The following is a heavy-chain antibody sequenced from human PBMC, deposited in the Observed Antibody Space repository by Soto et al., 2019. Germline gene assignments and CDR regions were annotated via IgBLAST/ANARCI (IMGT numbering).Heavy chain of an antibody. CDR1: GFTVSNNP. J-gene: IGHJ4*02. CDR2: IYSGGGT. CDR3: GRGGCGY. Sequence: EVQLVESGGGLVQPGGSLRLSCAASGFTVSNNPMSWVRQAPGKGLEWVAVIYSGGGTHYADSVKGRITISRDNSKNTRYLQINSLGTGGTAVYYWGRGGCGYLGPGTLGTGSS. V-gene: IGHV3-66*01. D-gene: IGHD2-21*01.